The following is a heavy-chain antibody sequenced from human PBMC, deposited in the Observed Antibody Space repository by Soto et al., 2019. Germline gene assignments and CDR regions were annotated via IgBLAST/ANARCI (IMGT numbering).Heavy chain of an antibody. D-gene: IGHD3-3*01. Sequence: EVQLVESGGGLVQPGGSLKLSCAASGFTFSGSAMHWVRQASGKGLEWVGRIRSKANSYATAYAASVKGRFTISRDDSKNTAYLQMNSLKTEDTAVYYCTIAPYYDFWSGYYGTWGQGTLVTVSS. CDR3: TIAPYYDFWSGYYGT. V-gene: IGHV3-73*02. CDR2: IRSKANSYAT. CDR1: GFTFSGSA. J-gene: IGHJ5*02.